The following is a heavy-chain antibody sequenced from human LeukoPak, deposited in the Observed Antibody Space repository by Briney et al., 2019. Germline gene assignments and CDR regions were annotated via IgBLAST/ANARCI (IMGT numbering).Heavy chain of an antibody. Sequence: GESLRLSCAASGFTFRSYSMHWVRQAPGKGLEWVSFISSSSSHIYYADSVKGRFTISRDNAKNSLYLQMDSLRAEDTAVYYCAKAVADSSGHYWVYFDYWGQGILATVPS. D-gene: IGHD6-19*01. CDR2: ISSSSSHI. V-gene: IGHV3-21*01. J-gene: IGHJ4*02. CDR1: GFTFRSYS. CDR3: AKAVADSSGHYWVYFDY.